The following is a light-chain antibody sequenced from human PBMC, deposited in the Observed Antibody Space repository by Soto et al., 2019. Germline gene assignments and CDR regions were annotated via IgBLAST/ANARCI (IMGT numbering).Light chain of an antibody. J-gene: IGLJ2*01. CDR3: QSYDSILSVVV. V-gene: IGLV1-40*01. CDR2: GNS. Sequence: QSVLTQPPSVSGAPGQRVTISCTGSSSNIGAGYDVHWYQQLPGTAPKLLIYGNSNRPSGVPDRFSVSKSGTSASLAITGLQAEDEADYYCQSYDSILSVVVFGGGTKLTVL. CDR1: SSNIGAGYD.